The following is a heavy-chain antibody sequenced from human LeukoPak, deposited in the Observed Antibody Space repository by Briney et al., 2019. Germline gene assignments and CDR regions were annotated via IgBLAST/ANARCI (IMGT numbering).Heavy chain of an antibody. J-gene: IGHJ5*02. CDR3: AKDRRYQLLGGWFDP. Sequence: GGSLRLSCAASGFTFSSYAMSWVRQAPGKGLEGVSAISGSGGSTYYADSVKGRFTISRDNSKNTLYLQMNSLRAEDTAVYYCAKDRRYQLLGGWFDPWGQGTLVTVSS. CDR2: ISGSGGST. CDR1: GFTFSSYA. D-gene: IGHD2-2*01. V-gene: IGHV3-23*01.